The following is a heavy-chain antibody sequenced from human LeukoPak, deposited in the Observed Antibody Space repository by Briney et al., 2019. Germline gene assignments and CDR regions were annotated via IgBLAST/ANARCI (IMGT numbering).Heavy chain of an antibody. D-gene: IGHD3-22*01. V-gene: IGHV3-21*01. Sequence: PGGSLRLSCAASGFTFSRYTMMWVRQAPGKGLEWVSSISSSSSYIYYADSVKGRFTISRDNAKNSLYLRMNSLRAEDTAVYYCARAYYYDSSGDAAFDIWGQGTMVTVSS. CDR3: ARAYYYDSSGDAAFDI. J-gene: IGHJ3*02. CDR2: ISSSSSYI. CDR1: GFTFSRYT.